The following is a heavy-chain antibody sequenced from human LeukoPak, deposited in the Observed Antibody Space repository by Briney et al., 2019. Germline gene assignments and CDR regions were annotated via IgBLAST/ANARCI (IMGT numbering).Heavy chain of an antibody. V-gene: IGHV4-59*08. CDR1: GGSISSYY. J-gene: IGHJ6*02. CDR2: IYYSGST. CDR3: ARLLGYCSGGSCYSRGYYYYGMDV. Sequence: SETLSLTCTVSGGSISSYYWSWIRQPPGKGLEWIGYIYYSGSTNYNPSLKSRVTISVDTSKNQFSLKLSSVTAADTAAYYCARLLGYCSGGSCYSRGYYYYGMDVWGQGTTVTVSS. D-gene: IGHD2-15*01.